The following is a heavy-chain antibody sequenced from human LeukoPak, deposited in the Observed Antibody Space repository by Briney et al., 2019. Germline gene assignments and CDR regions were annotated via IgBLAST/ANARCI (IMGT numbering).Heavy chain of an antibody. V-gene: IGHV1-46*01. Sequence: ASAKVSCKASGYTFTSYYMHWVRQAPGQGLEWMGIINPSGGSTSYAQKFQGRVTMTRDMSTSTVYMELSSLRSEDTAVYYCARGAHIAAAGINWFDPWGQGTLVTVSS. CDR2: INPSGGST. CDR1: GYTFTSYY. D-gene: IGHD6-13*01. CDR3: ARGAHIAAAGINWFDP. J-gene: IGHJ5*02.